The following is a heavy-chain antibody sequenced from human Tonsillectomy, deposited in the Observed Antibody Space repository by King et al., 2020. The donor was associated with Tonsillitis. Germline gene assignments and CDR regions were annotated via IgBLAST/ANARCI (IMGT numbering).Heavy chain of an antibody. D-gene: IGHD6-19*01. CDR1: GFTVSSNY. CDR2: FYSGDTT. CDR3: ARHKAGRLSYFDY. Sequence: DVQLVESGGGLIQPGGSLRLSCAASGFTVSSNYMSWVRQAPGKGLEWVSVFYSGDTTYYADSVKGRLTISRDNSKNTLYLQMNSLRAEDTAVYYCARHKAGRLSYFDYWGQGTLVTVSS. J-gene: IGHJ4*02. V-gene: IGHV3-53*01.